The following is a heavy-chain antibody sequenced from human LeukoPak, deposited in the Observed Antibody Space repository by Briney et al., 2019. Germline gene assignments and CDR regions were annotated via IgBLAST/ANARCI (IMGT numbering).Heavy chain of an antibody. CDR3: ANGVVPTGDYFDY. CDR2: IYYSGST. CDR1: GGSVSSGSYY. J-gene: IGHJ4*02. V-gene: IGHV4-61*01. Sequence: KPSETLSLTCTVSGGSVSSGSYYWSWIRQPPGKGLEWIGYIYYSGSTNYNPSLKSRVTISVDTSKNQFSLKLSSATAADTAVYYCANGVVPTGDYFDYWGQGTLVTVSS. D-gene: IGHD2-2*01.